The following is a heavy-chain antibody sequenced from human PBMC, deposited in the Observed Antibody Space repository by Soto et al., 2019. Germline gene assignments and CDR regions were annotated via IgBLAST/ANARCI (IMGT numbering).Heavy chain of an antibody. CDR2: INPNSGGT. Sequence: ASVKVSCKASGYTLIMYYIHWMRQAPGQGLEWMGWINPNSGGTNYAQKFQGWVTMTRDTSISTAYMELSRLRSDDTAVYYCARSHSSHCSGGSCYSLARYNWFDPWGQGTLVTV. CDR3: ARSHSSHCSGGSCYSLARYNWFDP. D-gene: IGHD2-15*01. CDR1: GYTLIMYY. J-gene: IGHJ5*02. V-gene: IGHV1-2*04.